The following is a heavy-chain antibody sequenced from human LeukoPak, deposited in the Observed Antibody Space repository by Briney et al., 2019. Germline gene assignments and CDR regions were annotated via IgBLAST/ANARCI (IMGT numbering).Heavy chain of an antibody. CDR3: ATSPQSGYYAE. Sequence: ASVKVSCKASGGTFSSYAISWVRQAPGQGLEWMGGIIPIFGTANYAQKFQGRVTITADESTSTAYMELSSLRSEDTAVYYCATSPQSGYYAEWGQGTLVTVSS. J-gene: IGHJ4*02. CDR1: GGTFSSYA. V-gene: IGHV1-69*13. D-gene: IGHD3-3*01. CDR2: IIPIFGTA.